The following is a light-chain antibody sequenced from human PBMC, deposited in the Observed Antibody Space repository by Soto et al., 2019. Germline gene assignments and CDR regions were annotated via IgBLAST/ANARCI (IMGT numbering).Light chain of an antibody. CDR3: QQANSFPLT. CDR2: GAS. V-gene: IGKV3-20*01. Sequence: EIVLTQSPGALSLSPGERATLSCGASRSVRSNSLAWYQQKPGQAPRLLIYGASSRATGVPDRFSGSGSGTDFTLTISRLEPEDFATYYCQQANSFPLTFGQGTRLEI. J-gene: IGKJ5*01. CDR1: RSVRSNS.